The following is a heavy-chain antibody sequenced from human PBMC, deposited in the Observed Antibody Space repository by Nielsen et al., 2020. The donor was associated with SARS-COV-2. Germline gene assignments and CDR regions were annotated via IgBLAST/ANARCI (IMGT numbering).Heavy chain of an antibody. J-gene: IGHJ4*02. CDR3: AREKRDTYFDY. V-gene: IGHV4-59*01. D-gene: IGHD2-21*01. CDR2: IYYSGST. CDR1: GFTFSSYA. Sequence: ESLKISCAASGFTFSSYAMSWIRQPPGKGLEWIGYIYYSGSTNYNPSLKSRVTISVDTSKNQFSLKLSSVTAADTAVYYCAREKRDTYFDYWGQGTLVTVSS.